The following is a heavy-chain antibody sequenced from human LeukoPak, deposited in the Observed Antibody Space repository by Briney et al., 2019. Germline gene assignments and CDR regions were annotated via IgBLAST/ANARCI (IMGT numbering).Heavy chain of an antibody. Sequence: PGGSLRLSCSASGFTFTNAWMSWVRQAPGKGLEWIGRIKTKTDGGTADYAAPVKGRFTISRDDSKNTLYLQMNSLKIEDTAVYYCATDPGEWEPIWGQGTMVTVSS. J-gene: IGHJ3*02. CDR3: ATDPGEWEPI. CDR1: GFTFTNAW. V-gene: IGHV3-15*01. CDR2: IKTKTDGGTA. D-gene: IGHD1-26*01.